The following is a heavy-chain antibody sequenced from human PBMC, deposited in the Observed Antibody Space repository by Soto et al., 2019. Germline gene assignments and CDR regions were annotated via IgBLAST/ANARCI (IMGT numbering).Heavy chain of an antibody. J-gene: IGHJ6*01. Sequence: EVPLLESGGGLVQPGGSLRLSCVASGFTFNTYAMNWVRQAPGKGLEWVSGISGPGGSTYYADSLKGRFTISRDNSRDTLYLQMNSLRAEDTAVYYCARALIGIHGMAVWGQGTTVTVSS. D-gene: IGHD3-3*02. CDR1: GFTFNTYA. CDR2: ISGPGGST. V-gene: IGHV3-23*01. CDR3: ARALIGIHGMAV.